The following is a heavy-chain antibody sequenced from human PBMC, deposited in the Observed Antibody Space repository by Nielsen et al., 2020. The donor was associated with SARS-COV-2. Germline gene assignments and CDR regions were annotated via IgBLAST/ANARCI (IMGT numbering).Heavy chain of an antibody. Sequence: GESLKISCAASGFTFSSYGIHWVRQAPGKGLEWVAVASSDGSKKYYADSVKGRFTISRDNSKSTLYLQMNSLRAEDTAVYYCAKSRRRGYIYGPLDSWGQGTLVTVSS. CDR2: ASSDGSKK. D-gene: IGHD5-18*01. J-gene: IGHJ4*02. V-gene: IGHV3-30*18. CDR3: AKSRRRGYIYGPLDS. CDR1: GFTFSSYG.